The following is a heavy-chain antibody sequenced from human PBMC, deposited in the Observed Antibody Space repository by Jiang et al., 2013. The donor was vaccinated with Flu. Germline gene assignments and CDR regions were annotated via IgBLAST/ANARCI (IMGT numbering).Heavy chain of an antibody. Sequence: KFQGRVTITADESTSTAYMELSSLRSEDTAVYYCARSMTTVVMRGGYYFDYWGQGTLVTVSS. D-gene: IGHD4-23*01. J-gene: IGHJ4*02. V-gene: IGHV1-69*01. CDR3: ARSMTTVVMRGGYYFDY.